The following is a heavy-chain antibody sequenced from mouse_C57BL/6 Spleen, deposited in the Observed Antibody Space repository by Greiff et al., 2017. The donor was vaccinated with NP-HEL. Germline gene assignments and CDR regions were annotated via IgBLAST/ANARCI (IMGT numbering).Heavy chain of an antibody. Sequence: EVQLQQPGPELVKPGASVKISCKASGYTFTDYYMNWVKQSHGKSLEWIGDITPNNGGTSYNQKFKGKATLTVDKSSSTAYMELRSLTSEYSAVYYCAREYGTHYYAMDDWGQGTSVTVST. CDR3: AREYGTHYYAMDD. D-gene: IGHD2-10*02. CDR2: ITPNNGGT. CDR1: GYTFTDYY. J-gene: IGHJ4*01. V-gene: IGHV1-26*01.